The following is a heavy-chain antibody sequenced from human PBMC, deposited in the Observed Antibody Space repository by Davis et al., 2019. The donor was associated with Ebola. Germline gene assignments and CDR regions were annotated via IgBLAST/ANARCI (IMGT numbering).Heavy chain of an antibody. D-gene: IGHD4-17*01. J-gene: IGHJ5*02. V-gene: IGHV3-30*01. CDR2: ISHDGSNR. Sequence: GESLKISCVASGFTFSGYAMHWVRQAPGKGLEWMSIISHDGSNRFYADSVKGRFTISRDNSKNTVYLQMDSLRPDDTATYYCAIDADFGEYGWFDPWGQGTLVTVSS. CDR3: AIDADFGEYGWFDP. CDR1: GFTFSGYA.